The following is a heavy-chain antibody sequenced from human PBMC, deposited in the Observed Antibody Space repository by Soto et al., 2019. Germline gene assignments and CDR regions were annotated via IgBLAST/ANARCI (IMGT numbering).Heavy chain of an antibody. CDR3: ARQSYSNCDYYYYGMDV. J-gene: IGHJ6*02. Sequence: PSETLSLTCAVSGGSISSSNWWSWVRQPPGKGLEWIGEIYHSGSTNYNPSLKSRVTISVDKSKNQFSLKRSSVTAADTAVYYCARQSYSNCDYYYYGMDVWGQGTTVTVSS. CDR1: GGSISSSNW. V-gene: IGHV4-4*02. D-gene: IGHD4-4*01. CDR2: IYHSGST.